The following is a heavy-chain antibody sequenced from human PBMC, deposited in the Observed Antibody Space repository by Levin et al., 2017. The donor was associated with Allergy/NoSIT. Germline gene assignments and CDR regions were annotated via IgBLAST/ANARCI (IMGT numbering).Heavy chain of an antibody. CDR2: IYYSGST. CDR1: GGSISSGSYY. CDR3: ARPAWDGKLFDP. D-gene: IGHD1-26*01. J-gene: IGHJ5*02. V-gene: IGHV4-39*07. Sequence: SQTLSLTCTVSGGSISSGSYYWGWIRQPPGKGLEWIGSIYYSGSTYYNPSLKSRVTISVDTSKNQFSLKLSSVTAADTAVYYCARPAWDGKLFDPWGQGTLVTVSS.